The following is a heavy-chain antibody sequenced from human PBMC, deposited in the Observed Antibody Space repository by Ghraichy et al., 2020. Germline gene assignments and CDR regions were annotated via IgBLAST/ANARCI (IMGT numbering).Heavy chain of an antibody. D-gene: IGHD3-16*01. J-gene: IGHJ6*02. CDR3: AKAPTTGGRAPWYYYGMDV. CDR2: ISGSGGST. V-gene: IGHV3-23*01. CDR1: GFTFSSYA. Sequence: GGSLRLSCAASGFTFSSYAMSWVRQAPGKGLEWVSAISGSGGSTYYADSVKGRFTISRDNSKNTLYLQMNSLRAEDTAVYYCAKAPTTGGRAPWYYYGMDVWGQGTTVTVSS.